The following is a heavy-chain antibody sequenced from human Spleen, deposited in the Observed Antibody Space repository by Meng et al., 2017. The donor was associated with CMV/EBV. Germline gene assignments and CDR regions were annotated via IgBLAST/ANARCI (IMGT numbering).Heavy chain of an antibody. Sequence: ASVKVSCKASGYTITTYGLSWVRQAPGQGLEWMGWISSHSGDTNYAPKVQGRVTMTTDTSTNTAYMELRSLRSDDTAVYYCARWGDGSNFRWDLGTPFDYWGQGTLVTVSS. CDR2: ISSHSGDT. V-gene: IGHV1-18*01. D-gene: IGHD5-24*01. CDR1: GYTITTYG. CDR3: ARWGDGSNFRWDLGTPFDY. J-gene: IGHJ4*02.